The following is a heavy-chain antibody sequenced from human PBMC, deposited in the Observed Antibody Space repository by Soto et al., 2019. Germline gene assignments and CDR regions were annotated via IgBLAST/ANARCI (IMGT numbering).Heavy chain of an antibody. CDR3: TTDSYITSATVGFDT. CDR1: GFTFSNAW. V-gene: IGHV3-15*07. D-gene: IGHD3-10*01. J-gene: IGHJ4*01. CDR2: VKSKTDGGTT. Sequence: GGSLRLSCAASGFTFSNAWINWVRQTPGKGLEWVGRVKSKTDGGTTDFAAPVKGRFAISRDDSKNMVYLEMNSLKTEDTAIYYCTTDSYITSATVGFDTWGHGTLLTVSS.